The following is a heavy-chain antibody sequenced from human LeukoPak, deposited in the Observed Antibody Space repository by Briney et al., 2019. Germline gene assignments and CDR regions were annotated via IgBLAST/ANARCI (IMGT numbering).Heavy chain of an antibody. CDR3: ARLSECGGDCYSYYFDY. D-gene: IGHD2-21*02. Sequence: GESLKISCKGSGYSFTSYWIGWVRQMPGKGLEWMGIIYPGDSDTRYSPSFQGQVTISADKSISTAYLQWSSLKASDTAMYYCARLSECGGDCYSYYFDYWGQGTLVTVSS. V-gene: IGHV5-51*01. CDR1: GYSFTSYW. J-gene: IGHJ4*02. CDR2: IYPGDSDT.